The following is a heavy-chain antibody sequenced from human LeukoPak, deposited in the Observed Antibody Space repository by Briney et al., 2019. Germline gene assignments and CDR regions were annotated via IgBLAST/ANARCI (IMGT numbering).Heavy chain of an antibody. V-gene: IGHV3-7*01. D-gene: IGHD3-10*02. Sequence: GGSLRLSCAASGFTFSNSWMSWVRQAPGKGLEWVGNIKQDGSEKNYVDSVKGRFTISRDSAKSSLYLQMNSLRVEDTAVYYCARYMSLGDWGQGTLVAVSS. J-gene: IGHJ4*02. CDR1: GFTFSNSW. CDR3: ARYMSLGD. CDR2: IKQDGSEK.